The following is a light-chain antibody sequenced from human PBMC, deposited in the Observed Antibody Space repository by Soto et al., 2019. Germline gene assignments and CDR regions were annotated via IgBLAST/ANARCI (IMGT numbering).Light chain of an antibody. V-gene: IGKV3D-20*02. J-gene: IGKJ5*01. CDR3: QQRSNSGLPT. CDR2: GAS. Sequence: EIVLTQSPATLSLSPGESATLSCRASQSVSSSYLAWYQQKPGQAPRLLIYGASSRATGIPARFSGSGSGTDFTLTISSLEPEDFAVYYCQQRSNSGLPTFGQGTRLEIK. CDR1: QSVSSSY.